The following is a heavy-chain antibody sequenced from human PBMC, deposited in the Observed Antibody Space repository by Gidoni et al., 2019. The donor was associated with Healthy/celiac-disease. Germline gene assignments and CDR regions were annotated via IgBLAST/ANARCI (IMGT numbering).Heavy chain of an antibody. Sequence: QVQLQQWGAGRLQPSETLSLTCAVYGGPFSGDYWSWIRQPPWKGLEWIGEINHSGSTNYHPSLQSRVTISVDTSQNQFSLKLSSVTASDTAVYYCAQTKCGYDWSFDYWGQGTLVTVSS. CDR1: GGPFSGDY. D-gene: IGHD5-12*01. CDR3: AQTKCGYDWSFDY. CDR2: INHSGST. J-gene: IGHJ4*02. V-gene: IGHV4-34*01.